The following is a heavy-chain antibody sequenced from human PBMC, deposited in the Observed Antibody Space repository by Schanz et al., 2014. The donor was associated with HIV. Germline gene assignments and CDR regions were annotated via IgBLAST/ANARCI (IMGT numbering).Heavy chain of an antibody. Sequence: QVQLVQSGAEVKKPGASVKVSCKASGYTFTGYYMHWVRQAPGQGLEWMGWISAYNGNTNYAQKLQGRVTMTRKTSISTAYMELSSLRSDDTAVYYCARGAAEMATMTPWRYWGQGTLVTVSS. V-gene: IGHV1-2*02. CDR3: ARGAAEMATMTPWRY. CDR2: ISAYNGNT. CDR1: GYTFTGYY. D-gene: IGHD5-12*01. J-gene: IGHJ4*02.